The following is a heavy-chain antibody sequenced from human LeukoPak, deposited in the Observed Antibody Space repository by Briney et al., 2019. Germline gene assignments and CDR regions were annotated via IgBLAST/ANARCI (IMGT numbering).Heavy chain of an antibody. CDR2: IYYSGTT. D-gene: IGHD1-26*01. CDR1: GGSISSYY. CDR3: ARSSGAYRSFDY. V-gene: IGHV4-59*01. J-gene: IGHJ4*02. Sequence: SETLSLTCTVSGGSISSYYWSWIRQPPGKGLEWIGYIYYSGTTDYNPSLKSRVTISVDTSNNQFSLKVSSVTAADTAVYYCARSSGAYRSFDYWGQGTVVPVSS.